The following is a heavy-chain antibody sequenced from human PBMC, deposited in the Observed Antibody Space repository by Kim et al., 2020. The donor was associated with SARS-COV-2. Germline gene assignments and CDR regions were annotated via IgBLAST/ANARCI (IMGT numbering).Heavy chain of an antibody. CDR3: ARSEVTTDY. CDR2: IFYTGTT. Sequence: SETLSLTCTVSGGSITGGDYYWSWIRQSPGKGLEWIGYIFYTGTTYYNPSLKSRLTISVDTSKNQFSLNMRSVTAADTAVYYCARSEVTTDYWGQGTLVTVSS. CDR1: GGSITGGDYY. J-gene: IGHJ4*02. V-gene: IGHV4-31*03. D-gene: IGHD2-21*02.